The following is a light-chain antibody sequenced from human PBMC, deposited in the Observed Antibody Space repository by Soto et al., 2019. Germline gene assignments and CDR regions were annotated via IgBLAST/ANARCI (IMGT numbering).Light chain of an antibody. Sequence: QSALTQPASVSGSPGQSITISCTGTSSDVGGYNFVSWYQQHPGKAPKLMIYDVTHRPSGVSNRFSGSKSGNTASLTISVLQAEDEADYYCLSYSSSTSPYVLGTGTKVTGL. CDR1: SSDVGGYNF. CDR2: DVT. J-gene: IGLJ1*01. V-gene: IGLV2-14*01. CDR3: LSYSSSTSPYV.